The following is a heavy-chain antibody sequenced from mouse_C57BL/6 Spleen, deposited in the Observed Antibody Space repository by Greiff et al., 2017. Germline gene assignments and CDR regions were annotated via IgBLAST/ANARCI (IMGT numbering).Heavy chain of an antibody. V-gene: IGHV1-69*01. D-gene: IGHD1-1*01. J-gene: IGHJ4*01. Sequence: QVQLQQPGAELVMPGASVKLSCKASGYTFTSYWMHWVKQRPGQGLEWIGEIDPSDSYTNYNQKSKGKSTLTVDKSSSTAYMQLSSLTSEDAAVYYCARGATVAYAMDYWGQGTSVTVSS. CDR1: GYTFTSYW. CDR3: ARGATVAYAMDY. CDR2: IDPSDSYT.